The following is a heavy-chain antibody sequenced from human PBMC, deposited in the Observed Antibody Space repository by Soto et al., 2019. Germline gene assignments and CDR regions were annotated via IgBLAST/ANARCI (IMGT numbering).Heavy chain of an antibody. D-gene: IGHD3-3*01. CDR3: ARERRPDYDFWSGYYNYYYYGMDV. CDR1: GFTFSSYG. Sequence: GGSLRLSCAASGFTFSSYGMHWVRQAPGKGLEWVAVIWYDGSNKYYADSVKGRFTISRDNSKNTLYLQMNSLRAEDTAVYYCARERRPDYDFWSGYYNYYYYGMDVWGQGTTVTVSS. V-gene: IGHV3-33*01. CDR2: IWYDGSNK. J-gene: IGHJ6*02.